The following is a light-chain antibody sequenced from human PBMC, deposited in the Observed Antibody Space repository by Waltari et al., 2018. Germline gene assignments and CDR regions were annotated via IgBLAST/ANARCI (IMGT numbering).Light chain of an antibody. Sequence: SYELTQPSSVSVSPGQTARITCSGDGLTKNYVRWFRQKPGKAPVLVIYKDRERPSGIPERFSGSSSGTTVTLTITGAQVDDEADYYCYATVDKIHGIFGGGTKLTVL. CDR2: KDR. CDR3: YATVDKIHGI. CDR1: GLTKNY. V-gene: IGLV3-27*01. J-gene: IGLJ2*01.